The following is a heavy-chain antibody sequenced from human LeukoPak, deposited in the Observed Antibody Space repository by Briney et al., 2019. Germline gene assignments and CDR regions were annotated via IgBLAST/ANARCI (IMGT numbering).Heavy chain of an antibody. CDR2: ISSSSSTI. J-gene: IGHJ4*02. CDR3: AKDILTTLGY. CDR1: GFTFSSYS. V-gene: IGHV3-48*01. D-gene: IGHD3-9*01. Sequence: PGGSLRLSCAASGFTFSSYSMNWVRQAPGKGLEWVSYISSSSSTIYYADSVKGRFTISRDNSKNTLYLQMNSLRAEDTAVYYCAKDILTTLGYWGQGTLVTVSS.